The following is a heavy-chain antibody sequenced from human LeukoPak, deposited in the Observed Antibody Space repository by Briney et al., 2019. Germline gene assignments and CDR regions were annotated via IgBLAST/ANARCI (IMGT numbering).Heavy chain of an antibody. Sequence: SETLSLTCAISGGSISSGDYSGGWIRQPPGKGLEWIGYIFHSGSTDYNPSRKSRVSISVDRSKNQFSLNLSSVTAADTAVYYCARVYSSSRGDALDFWGQGTMVTVCS. CDR3: ARVYSSSRGDALDF. J-gene: IGHJ3*01. CDR2: IFHSGST. D-gene: IGHD6-13*01. V-gene: IGHV4-30-2*01. CDR1: GGSISSGDYS.